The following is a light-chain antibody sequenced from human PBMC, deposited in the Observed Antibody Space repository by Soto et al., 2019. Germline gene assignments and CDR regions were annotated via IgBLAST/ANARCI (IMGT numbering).Light chain of an antibody. CDR3: QQYNSYPWT. J-gene: IGKJ1*01. V-gene: IGKV1-5*03. CDR2: KAS. Sequence: DIQMTQSPSTLSASVGDRVSITCRASQSISSWLAWYQQKPWKAPKLLIYKASSLESGVPSRFSGSGSGTEFTLTISSLQPDDFATYYCQQYNSYPWTSGQGTKVEIK. CDR1: QSISSW.